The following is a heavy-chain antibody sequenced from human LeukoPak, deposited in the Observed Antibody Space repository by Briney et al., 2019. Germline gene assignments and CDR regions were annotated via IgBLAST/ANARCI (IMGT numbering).Heavy chain of an antibody. Sequence: PGGSLRLSCAASGFTFDDYGTSWVRQAPGKGLEWVSGINWNGGSTGYADSVKGRFTISRDNAKNSLYLQMNSLRAEDTALYHCARGQGWSGYLDDAFDIWGQGTMVTVSS. CDR1: GFTFDDYG. V-gene: IGHV3-20*01. CDR2: INWNGGST. D-gene: IGHD3-3*01. CDR3: ARGQGWSGYLDDAFDI. J-gene: IGHJ3*02.